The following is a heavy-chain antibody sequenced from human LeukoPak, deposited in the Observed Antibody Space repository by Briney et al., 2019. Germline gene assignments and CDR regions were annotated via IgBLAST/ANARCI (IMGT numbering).Heavy chain of an antibody. D-gene: IGHD2-15*01. V-gene: IGHV1-69*05. CDR2: IIPIFGTA. CDR1: GGSFSGEA. J-gene: IGHJ4*02. Sequence: ASVKVSCKAFGGSFSGEAISWVRQAPGQGLEWMGGIIPIFGTANYAQKFQGRVTITTDESTSTAYMEVSSLRSEDTAVYYCGRKAGDCGGGSCYSIDYWGQGTLFTVSS. CDR3: GRKAGDCGGGSCYSIDY.